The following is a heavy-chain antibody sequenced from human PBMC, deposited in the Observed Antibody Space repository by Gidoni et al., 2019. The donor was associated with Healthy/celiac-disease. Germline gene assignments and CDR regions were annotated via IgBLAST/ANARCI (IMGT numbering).Heavy chain of an antibody. CDR2: IWYDGSNK. D-gene: IGHD1-1*01. CDR1: GFTFRSYG. Sequence: QVQLVESGGGVVQPGRSLRLSCAASGFTFRSYGMHWVRQAPGKGLEWVSVIWYDGSNKYYADSVKGRFTISRDNSKITLYLQMNSLRAEDTAVYYCARDELDPIGWLYYYYGMDVWGQGTTVTVSS. J-gene: IGHJ6*02. V-gene: IGHV3-33*01. CDR3: ARDELDPIGWLYYYYGMDV.